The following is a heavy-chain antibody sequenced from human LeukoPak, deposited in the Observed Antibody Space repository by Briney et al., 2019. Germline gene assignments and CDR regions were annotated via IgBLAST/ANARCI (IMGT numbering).Heavy chain of an antibody. CDR2: IFYSGST. CDR3: APYGRGGY. V-gene: IGHV4-39*01. J-gene: IGHJ4*02. D-gene: IGHD3-16*01. Sequence: SETLSLTCTVSGVSISTRNYYWGWIRQPPGKGLEWIGNIFYSGSTYYSPSFKSRVTISLDTSRNQFSLKVNSVTAADTAVYYCAPYGRGGYWGQGTLVTVSS. CDR1: GVSISTRNYY.